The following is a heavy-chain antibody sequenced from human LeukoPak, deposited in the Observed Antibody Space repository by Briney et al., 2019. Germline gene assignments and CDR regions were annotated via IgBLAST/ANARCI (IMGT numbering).Heavy chain of an antibody. D-gene: IGHD1-26*01. CDR3: AKDRPKWELPPGPRTCDY. CDR1: GFTFSSYG. V-gene: IGHV3-30*02. J-gene: IGHJ4*02. CDR2: IRYDGSNK. Sequence: QPGGSLRLSCAAAGFTFSSYGMHWVRQAPGKGLEWVAFIRYDGSNKYYADSVKGRFTISRDNSKNTLYLQMNSLRAEDTAVYYCAKDRPKWELPPGPRTCDYWGQGTLVTVSS.